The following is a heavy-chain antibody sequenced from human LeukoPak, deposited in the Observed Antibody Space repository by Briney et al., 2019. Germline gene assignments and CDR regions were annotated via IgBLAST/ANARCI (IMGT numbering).Heavy chain of an antibody. CDR1: GFTSSDYY. CDR3: ARANTAMVPDI. V-gene: IGHV3-11*06. Sequence: GSLRLSCAASGFTSSDYYMSWIRQAPGRGLEWVSYISSSSSYTNYADSVKGRFTISRDNAKNSLYLQMNSLRAEDTAVYYCARANTAMVPDIWGQGTMVTVSS. J-gene: IGHJ3*02. D-gene: IGHD5-18*01. CDR2: ISSSSSYT.